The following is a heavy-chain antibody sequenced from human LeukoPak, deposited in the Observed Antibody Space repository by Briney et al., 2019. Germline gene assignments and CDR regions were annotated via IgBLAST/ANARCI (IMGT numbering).Heavy chain of an antibody. J-gene: IGHJ4*02. CDR3: ARKHDILTGCFDY. Sequence: SETLSLTCTVSGGSISSSSYYWGWIRQPPGKGLEWIGSIYYSGSTYYNPSLKSRVTISVDTSKNQFSLKLSSVTAADTAVYYCARKHDILTGCFDYWGQGTLVTVSS. D-gene: IGHD3-9*01. CDR2: IYYSGST. CDR1: GGSISSSSYY. V-gene: IGHV4-39*01.